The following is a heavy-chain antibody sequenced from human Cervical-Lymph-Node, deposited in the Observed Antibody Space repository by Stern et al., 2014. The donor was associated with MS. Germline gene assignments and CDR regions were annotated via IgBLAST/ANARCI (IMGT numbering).Heavy chain of an antibody. CDR3: ARDFAAAAFDY. Sequence: QVQLVQSEAEVKKPGASVKVSCKASGYTFTIYYMHWVRQAPGKGLEWMGIINPSVGSTSYAQKFQGRVTMTRNTSTSTVYMELSSLRSDDTAVYYCARDFAAAAFDYWGQGTLVTVSS. CDR1: GYTFTIYY. CDR2: INPSVGST. V-gene: IGHV1-46*01. D-gene: IGHD6-13*01. J-gene: IGHJ4*02.